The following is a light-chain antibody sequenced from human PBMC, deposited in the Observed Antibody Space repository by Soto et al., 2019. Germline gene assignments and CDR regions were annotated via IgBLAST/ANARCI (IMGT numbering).Light chain of an antibody. Sequence: DIVLTQSPSSLSASVGDRVTFTCQATHDISKLLNWYQQKPGKVPRLLIYDASTLETGVPSRFSGSGSGTKFTLTISSLQSEDLATYFCLQYDNLPLSFGGGTKVEI. CDR1: HDISKL. CDR2: DAS. V-gene: IGKV1-33*01. CDR3: LQYDNLPLS. J-gene: IGKJ4*01.